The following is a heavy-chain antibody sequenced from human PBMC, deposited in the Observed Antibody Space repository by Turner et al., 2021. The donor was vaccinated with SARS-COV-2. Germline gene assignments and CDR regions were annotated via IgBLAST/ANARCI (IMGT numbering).Heavy chain of an antibody. CDR2: ITSSYT. CDR1: GFTFSSYS. J-gene: IGHJ4*01. CDR3: VRVKDSSDYYY. D-gene: IGHD3-22*01. Sequence: EVQLVESGGGLFKPGGSLRLSCAASGFTFSSYSMDWVRQAPGKGLEWVSSITSSYTYYAGPVEGRFTIPRDNAKNPLYLQMNSLRAGDTAVYYWVRVKDSSDYYYWGPGTLVTVSS. V-gene: IGHV3-21*01.